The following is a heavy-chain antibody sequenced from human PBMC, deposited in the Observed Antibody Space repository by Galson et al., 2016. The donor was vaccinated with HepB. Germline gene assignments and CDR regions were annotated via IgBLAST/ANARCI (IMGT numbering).Heavy chain of an antibody. CDR3: ARDPASYFYGTHPPRQGYFDL. CDR2: IYYSGNS. D-gene: IGHD3-10*01. Sequence: TLSLTCTVSGGSISSGGYYWSWIRQHPGKGLEWIGYIYYSGNSYYSPSLKSRVTISADTSKNQLSLKLSSVTAADTAVCYCARDPASYFYGTHPPRQGYFDLWGRGTLVTVSS. CDR1: GGSISSGGYY. J-gene: IGHJ2*01. V-gene: IGHV4-31*03.